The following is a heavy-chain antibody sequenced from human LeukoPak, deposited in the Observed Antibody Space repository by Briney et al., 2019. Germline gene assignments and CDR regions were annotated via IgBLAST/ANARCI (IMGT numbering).Heavy chain of an antibody. V-gene: IGHV4-34*01. CDR1: GGSFSGYY. Sequence: SETLSLTCAVYGGSFSGYYWSWIRQPPGKGLEWIGEINHSGSTNYNPSLKSRVTISVDTSKNQFSLKLSSVTAADTAVYYCARGYYDFWSGYLNWFDPWGQGTLVTVSS. CDR2: INHSGST. CDR3: ARGYYDFWSGYLNWFDP. J-gene: IGHJ5*02. D-gene: IGHD3-3*01.